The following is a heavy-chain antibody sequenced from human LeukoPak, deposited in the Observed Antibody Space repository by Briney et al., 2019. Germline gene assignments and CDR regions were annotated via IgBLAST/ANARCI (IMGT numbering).Heavy chain of an antibody. CDR3: AIGYGSGSYTFDY. D-gene: IGHD3-10*01. V-gene: IGHV1-69*02. Sequence: SVKVSCTASGGTFSSYTISWVRQAPGQGLEWMGMIIPILGIANYAQKFQGRVTITADKSTSTAYMELSSLRSEDTAVYYCAIGYGSGSYTFDYWGQGTLVTVSS. J-gene: IGHJ4*02. CDR1: GGTFSSYT. CDR2: IIPILGIA.